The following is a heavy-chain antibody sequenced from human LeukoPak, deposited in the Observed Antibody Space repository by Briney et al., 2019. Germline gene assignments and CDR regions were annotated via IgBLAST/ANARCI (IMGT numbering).Heavy chain of an antibody. Sequence: SETLSLTCAVYGGSFSGYYWSWIRQPPGKGLEWMGEINHSGSTNYNPSLKSRVTISVDTSKNQFSLKLSSVTAADTAVYYCARHELGYCSGGSCPPNDYWGQGTLVTVSS. V-gene: IGHV4-34*01. CDR2: INHSGST. J-gene: IGHJ4*02. CDR1: GGSFSGYY. CDR3: ARHELGYCSGGSCPPNDY. D-gene: IGHD2-15*01.